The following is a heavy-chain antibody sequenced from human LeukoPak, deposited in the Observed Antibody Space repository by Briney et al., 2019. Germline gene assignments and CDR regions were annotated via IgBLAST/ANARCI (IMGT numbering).Heavy chain of an antibody. V-gene: IGHV1-46*01. CDR2: INPTGGST. Sequence: GASVKVSCKASGYTFTSYYMHWVRQAPGQGLEWMGLINPTGGSTGYAQKFQGRVTMTRDMSTSTDYMELSSLRSEATAIYYCARDNSVGDNAWWFDPWGQGTLVTVSS. D-gene: IGHD1-26*01. J-gene: IGHJ5*02. CDR1: GYTFTSYY. CDR3: ARDNSVGDNAWWFDP.